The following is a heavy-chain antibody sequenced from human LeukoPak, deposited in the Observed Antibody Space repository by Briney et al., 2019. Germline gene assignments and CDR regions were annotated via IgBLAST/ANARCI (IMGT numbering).Heavy chain of an antibody. CDR3: AREGDGYNLGIDY. CDR1: GFTFSSYG. Sequence: GGSLRLSCAASGFTFSSYGMHWVRQAPGKGLEWVAVIWYDGSNKYYADSVKGRFTISRDNSKNTLYLQMNSLRAEDTAVYYCAREGDGYNLGIDYRGQGTLVTVSS. V-gene: IGHV3-33*01. J-gene: IGHJ4*02. CDR2: IWYDGSNK. D-gene: IGHD5-24*01.